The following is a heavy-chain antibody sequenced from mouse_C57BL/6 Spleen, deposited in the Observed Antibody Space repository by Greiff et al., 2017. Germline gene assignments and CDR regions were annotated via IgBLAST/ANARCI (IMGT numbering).Heavy chain of an antibody. CDR1: GYTFTSYW. J-gene: IGHJ2*01. D-gene: IGHD2-2*01. V-gene: IGHV1-55*01. CDR3: ARRGAGYPCCDY. Sequence: VQLQQSGAELVKPGASVKMSCKASGYTFTSYWITWVKQRPGQGLEWIGDIYPGSGSTNYNEKFKSKATLTVDTSSSTAYMQLSSLTSEDSAVYYCARRGAGYPCCDYWGQGTTLTVSS. CDR2: IYPGSGST.